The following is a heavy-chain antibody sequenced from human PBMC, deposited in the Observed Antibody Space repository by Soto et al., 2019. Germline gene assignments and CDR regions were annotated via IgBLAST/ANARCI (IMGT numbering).Heavy chain of an antibody. D-gene: IGHD4-4*01. Sequence: GGSLRLSCAASGFTFSSYSMNWVRQAPGKGLEWVSSISSSSSYIYYADSVKGRFTISRDNAKNSLYLQMNSLRAEDTAVYYCARDPDYKLYYFDYWGQGTLVTVSS. CDR3: ARDPDYKLYYFDY. CDR2: ISSSSSYI. J-gene: IGHJ4*02. V-gene: IGHV3-21*01. CDR1: GFTFSSYS.